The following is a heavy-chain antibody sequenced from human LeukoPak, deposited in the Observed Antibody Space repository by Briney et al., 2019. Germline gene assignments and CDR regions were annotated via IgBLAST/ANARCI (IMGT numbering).Heavy chain of an antibody. V-gene: IGHV4-30-4*08. CDR1: GGSISSGDYY. J-gene: IGHJ5*02. D-gene: IGHD3-10*01. Sequence: SETLSLTCTVSGGSISSGDYYWSWIRQPPGKGLEWIGYIYYSGSTYYNPSLKSRVTISVDTSKNQFSLKLSSVTAADTAVYYCARGQHGSGSYFAVNWFDPWGQGTLVTVSS. CDR3: ARGQHGSGSYFAVNWFDP. CDR2: IYYSGST.